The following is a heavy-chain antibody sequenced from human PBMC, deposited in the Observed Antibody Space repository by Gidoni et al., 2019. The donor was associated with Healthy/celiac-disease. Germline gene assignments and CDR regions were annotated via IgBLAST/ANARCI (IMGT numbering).Heavy chain of an antibody. CDR1: GYTFTSYG. V-gene: IGHV1-18*04. CDR2: SSAYNGNT. D-gene: IGHD2-8*01. J-gene: IGHJ6*03. Sequence: QVQLVQSGAEVKKPGASVKVSCKASGYTFTSYGISWVRTAPGQGLEWMGWSSAYNGNTNYAQKLQGRVTMTTDTSTSTAYMELRSLRSDDTAVYYCARDWGYCTNGVCYSPRYYYYYMDVWGKGTTVTVSS. CDR3: ARDWGYCTNGVCYSPRYYYYYMDV.